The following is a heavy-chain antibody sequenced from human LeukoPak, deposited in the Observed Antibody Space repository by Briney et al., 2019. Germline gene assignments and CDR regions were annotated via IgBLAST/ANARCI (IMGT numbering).Heavy chain of an antibody. V-gene: IGHV3-7*01. D-gene: IGHD3-10*01. CDR3: ARDLVWFGELEGYFDY. Sequence: QTGGSLRLSCAASGFTFSSYWMSWVRQAPGKGLEWVANIKQDGSEKYYVDSVKGRFTISRDNAKNSLYLQMNSLRAEDTAVYYCARDLVWFGELEGYFDYWGQGTLVTVSS. CDR1: GFTFSSYW. J-gene: IGHJ4*02. CDR2: IKQDGSEK.